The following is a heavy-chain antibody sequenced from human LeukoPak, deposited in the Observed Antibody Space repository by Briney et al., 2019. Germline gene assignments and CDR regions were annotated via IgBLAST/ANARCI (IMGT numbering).Heavy chain of an antibody. J-gene: IGHJ4*02. CDR3: ARVSYYPAGEPLYYFDY. V-gene: IGHV1-18*01. CDR1: GYTFTNYG. D-gene: IGHD3-10*01. Sequence: ASVKVSCKASGYTFTNYGISWVRQAPGRGLEWMGWISAYNGNTNYAQKLQGRVTMTTDTSTSTAYMELRSLRSDDTAVYYCARVSYYPAGEPLYYFDYWGQGTLVTVSS. CDR2: ISAYNGNT.